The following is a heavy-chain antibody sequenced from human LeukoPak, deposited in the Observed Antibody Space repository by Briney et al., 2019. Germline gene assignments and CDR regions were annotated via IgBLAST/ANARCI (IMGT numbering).Heavy chain of an antibody. CDR2: IYTSGST. V-gene: IGHV4-4*07. J-gene: IGHJ6*03. Sequence: SETLSLTCTVSGGSISSYYWSWIRQPAGKGLEWIGRIYTSGSTNYNPSLKSRVTMSVDTSKNQFSLKLSSVTAADTAVYYCARVRGGWYLGYYYMDVWGKGTTVTISS. CDR3: ARVRGGWYLGYYYMDV. CDR1: GGSISSYY. D-gene: IGHD6-19*01.